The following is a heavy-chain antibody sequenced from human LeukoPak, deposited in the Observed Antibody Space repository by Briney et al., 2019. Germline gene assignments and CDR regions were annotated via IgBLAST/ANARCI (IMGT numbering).Heavy chain of an antibody. D-gene: IGHD3-3*01. CDR3: ARFGSKIQIRFLEWSLSLDI. J-gene: IGHJ3*02. Sequence: ASVKVSCKASGYTFTDYYMHWVRQAPGQGLGWMGWINPASGGTTYAQKFQGRVTMTRDTSISTAYMELSRLKSDDSAVYYCARFGSKIQIRFLEWSLSLDIWGQGTMVTVSS. V-gene: IGHV1-2*02. CDR2: INPASGGT. CDR1: GYTFTDYY.